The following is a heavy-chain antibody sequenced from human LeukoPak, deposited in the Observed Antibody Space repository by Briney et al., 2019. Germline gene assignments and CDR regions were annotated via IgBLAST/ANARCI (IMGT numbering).Heavy chain of an antibody. V-gene: IGHV1-2*02. CDR2: INPNSGGT. CDR1: GYTFTGYY. J-gene: IGHJ6*02. CDR3: ARVGCSSTSCYTYYYYGMDV. Sequence: ASVKVSCKASGYTFTGYYMHWVRQAPGQGLKWMGWINPNSGGTNYAQKFQGRVTMTRDTSISTAYMELSRLRSDDTAVYYCARVGCSSTSCYTYYYYGMDVWGQGTTVTVSS. D-gene: IGHD2-2*02.